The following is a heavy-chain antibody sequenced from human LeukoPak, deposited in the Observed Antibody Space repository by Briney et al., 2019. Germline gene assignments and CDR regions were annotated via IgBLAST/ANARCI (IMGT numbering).Heavy chain of an antibody. CDR3: AKDTGLGYDSSGYLFLGYYFDY. J-gene: IGHJ4*02. CDR2: ISWNSGSI. CDR1: GFTFDDYA. Sequence: GRSLRLSCAASGFTFDDYAMHWVRQAPGKGLEWVSGISWNSGSIGYAASVKGRFTISRDNAKNSLYLQMNSLRAEDTALYYCAKDTGLGYDSSGYLFLGYYFDYWGQGTLVTVSS. V-gene: IGHV3-9*01. D-gene: IGHD3-22*01.